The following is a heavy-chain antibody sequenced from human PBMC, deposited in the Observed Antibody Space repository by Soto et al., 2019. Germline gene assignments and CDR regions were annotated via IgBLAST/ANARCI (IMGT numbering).Heavy chain of an antibody. CDR2: IATYNTNR. Sequence: HLVQSGPEVKKPGASVTVSCKTSGDTFTNFGLSWVRQTPGQGLEWMGWIATYNTNRNYAQKFQGRLALTTDTSTSTAYMELKSLGYDDTAVYYCARVLRGVVNWFDPWGQGTLVTVSS. CDR3: ARVLRGVVNWFDP. J-gene: IGHJ5*02. V-gene: IGHV1-18*01. CDR1: GDTFTNFG. D-gene: IGHD3-10*01.